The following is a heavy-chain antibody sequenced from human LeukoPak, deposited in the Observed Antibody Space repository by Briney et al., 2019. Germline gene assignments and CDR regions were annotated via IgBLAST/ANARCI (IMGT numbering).Heavy chain of an antibody. CDR3: AREGLDTAMVDAFDI. D-gene: IGHD5-18*01. CDR2: IKQDGSEK. Sequence: GGPLRLSCAASGFTFSSYWMSWVRQAPGKGLEWVANIKQDGSEKYYVDSVKGRFTISRDNAKNSLYLQMNSLRAEDTAVYYCAREGLDTAMVDAFDIWGQGTMVTVSS. J-gene: IGHJ3*02. CDR1: GFTFSSYW. V-gene: IGHV3-7*01.